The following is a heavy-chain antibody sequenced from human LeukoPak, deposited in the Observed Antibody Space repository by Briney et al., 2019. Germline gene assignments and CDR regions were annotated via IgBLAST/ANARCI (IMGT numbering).Heavy chain of an antibody. D-gene: IGHD2-2*01. CDR1: GYTFIAYS. V-gene: IGHV1-2*02. Sequence: GASVKVSCKASGYTFIAYSIHWVRQAPGQGLEWMGWINPNSGGAKYAQKFQGRVTMTRDTSISTAYMELSRLRSDDTAVYYCARVKPAAYWGQGTLVTVSS. J-gene: IGHJ4*02. CDR2: INPNSGGA. CDR3: ARVKPAAY.